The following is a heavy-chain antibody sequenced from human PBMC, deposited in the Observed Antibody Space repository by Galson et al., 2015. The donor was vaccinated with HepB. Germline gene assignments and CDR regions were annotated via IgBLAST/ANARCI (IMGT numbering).Heavy chain of an antibody. CDR3: ARLLSYYYDSSAYYQGGYFDL. D-gene: IGHD3-22*01. V-gene: IGHV4-59*08. J-gene: IGHJ2*01. CDR1: RGSISPYY. Sequence: ETLSLTCTVSRGSISPYYWSWIRQPPGKGLEWIGYIYHNGNNNQNPSLKSRVTLSVDMSKSQSSLKLSSVTAADTAIYYCARLLSYYYDSSAYYQGGYFDLWGRGALVTVSS. CDR2: IYHNGNN.